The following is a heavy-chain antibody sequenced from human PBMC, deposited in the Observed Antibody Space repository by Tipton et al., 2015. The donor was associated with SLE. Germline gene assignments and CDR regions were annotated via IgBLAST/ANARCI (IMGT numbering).Heavy chain of an antibody. CDR1: GGSFSGYY. J-gene: IGHJ4*02. V-gene: IGHV4-34*01. CDR2: INHSGST. Sequence: TLSLTCAVYGGSFSGYYWSWIRQPPGKGLEWIGEINHSGSTNYNPSLKSRVTISVDTSENQFSLKLSSVTAADTAVYYCARGLVGIEYWGQGTLVTVSS. CDR3: ARGLVGIEY. D-gene: IGHD3-9*01.